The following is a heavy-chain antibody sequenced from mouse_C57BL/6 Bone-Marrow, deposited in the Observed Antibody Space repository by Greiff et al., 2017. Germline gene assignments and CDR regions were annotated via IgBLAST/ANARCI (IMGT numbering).Heavy chain of an antibody. D-gene: IGHD1-1*01. J-gene: IGHJ4*01. CDR3: ARWIYYYGSSYWDGAMDY. V-gene: IGHV1-54*01. CDR2: INPGSGGT. Sequence: VKLVESGAELVRPGTSVKVSCKASGYAFTNYLIEWVKQRPGQGLEWIGVINPGSGGTNYNEKFKGKATLTADKSSSTAYMQLSSLTSEDSAVYCCARWIYYYGSSYWDGAMDYWGQGTSVTVAS. CDR1: GYAFTNYL.